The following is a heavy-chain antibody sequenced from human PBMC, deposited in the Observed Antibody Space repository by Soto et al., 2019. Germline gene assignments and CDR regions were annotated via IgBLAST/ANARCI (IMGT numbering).Heavy chain of an antibody. J-gene: IGHJ5*02. CDR3: ARPPGLDYGDYLGWFDP. V-gene: IGHV3-21*01. CDR2: ISSSSSYI. Sequence: PGGSLRLGSAACGLTFSSYGVAGARQDQGKGLEWVSSISSSSSYIYYADSVKGRFTISRDNAKNSLYLQMNSLRAEDTAVYYCARPPGLDYGDYLGWFDPWGQGALVTVSS. D-gene: IGHD4-17*01. CDR1: GLTFSSYG.